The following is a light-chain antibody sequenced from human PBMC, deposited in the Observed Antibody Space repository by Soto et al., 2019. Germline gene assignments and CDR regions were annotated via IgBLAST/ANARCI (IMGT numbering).Light chain of an antibody. J-gene: IGLJ1*01. V-gene: IGLV2-11*01. Sequence: QSVLTQPRSVSGSPGQSVTISCTGTSSDIGGYNYASWYQQHPGKAPKLMIYTVTKRPSGVPDRFSGSKSDNTASLTISGLQADDEADYYCCSYAGSSSYVFGTGTKSPS. CDR2: TVT. CDR3: CSYAGSSSYV. CDR1: SSDIGGYNY.